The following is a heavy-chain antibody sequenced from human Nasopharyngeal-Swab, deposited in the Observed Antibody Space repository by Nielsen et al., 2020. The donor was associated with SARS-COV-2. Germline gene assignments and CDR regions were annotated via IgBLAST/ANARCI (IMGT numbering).Heavy chain of an antibody. Sequence: SLKISCVASGFIFDDYSMHWVLQGPGRALEWVSGIAWNSVVIGYAESVKGQFTISRDNAKNSLYLEMNSLRPEDTALYYCIKGVDITSRTARAFDIWGQGTMVTVSS. CDR3: IKGVDITSRTARAFDI. CDR2: IAWNSVVI. D-gene: IGHD5-12*01. J-gene: IGHJ3*02. V-gene: IGHV3-9*01. CDR1: GFIFDDYS.